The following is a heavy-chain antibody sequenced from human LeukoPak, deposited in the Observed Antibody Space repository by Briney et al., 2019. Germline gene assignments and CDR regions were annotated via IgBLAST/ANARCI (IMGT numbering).Heavy chain of an antibody. D-gene: IGHD3-22*01. CDR2: IKQDGSEK. Sequence: GGSLRLSCAASGFTFSSYWMSWVRQAPGKGLEWVANIKQDGSEKYYVDSVKGRFTISRDNAKNSLYLQMNSLRAEDTAVYYCAREVPYDSSGYPEDYWGQGTLVTVSS. CDR3: AREVPYDSSGYPEDY. CDR1: GFTFSSYW. V-gene: IGHV3-7*01. J-gene: IGHJ4*02.